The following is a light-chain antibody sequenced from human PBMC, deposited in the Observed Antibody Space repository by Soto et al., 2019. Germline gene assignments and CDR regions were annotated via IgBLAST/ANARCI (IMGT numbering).Light chain of an antibody. J-gene: IGKJ3*01. CDR2: AAS. V-gene: IGKV1-12*01. Sequence: DIQMTQSPSSVSASVGDRVTITCRASQDISRWLACYQQKPGKAPKLLIYAASSLQSGVPSRFSGSGSGTDFTPTISSLQPEHFATYYSHLADSFTTCAPGTKVDIK. CDR3: HLADSFTT. CDR1: QDISRW.